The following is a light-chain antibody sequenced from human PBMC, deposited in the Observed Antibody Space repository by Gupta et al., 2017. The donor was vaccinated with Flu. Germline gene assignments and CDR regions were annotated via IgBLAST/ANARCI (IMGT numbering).Light chain of an antibody. V-gene: IGLV2-23*01. CDR1: SSDIGRYNL. CDR3: CSYAGDDSLV. CDR2: ESN. J-gene: IGLJ2*01. Sequence: QSALPQPASISGSPGQSITISCAGTSSDIGRYNLVSWYQRHPGKAPNLIIYESNRRPSGISGRFSGSKSGNTASLTISGLQTEDEAEYFCCSYAGDDSLVFGGGTELTVV.